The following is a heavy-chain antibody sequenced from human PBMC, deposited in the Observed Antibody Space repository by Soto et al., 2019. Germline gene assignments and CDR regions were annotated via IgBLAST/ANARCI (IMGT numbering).Heavy chain of an antibody. D-gene: IGHD6-13*01. CDR1: GYTFTSYY. CDR2: INPSGGST. V-gene: IGHV1-46*01. Sequence: GASVKVSCKASGYTFTSYYMHWVRQAPGQGLEWMGIINPSGGSTSYAQKFQGRVTMTRDTSTSTVYMELSSLRSGDTAVYYCAGIAAAAPSYYYYYYGMDVWRQGTTVTVSS. CDR3: AGIAAAAPSYYYYYYGMDV. J-gene: IGHJ6*02.